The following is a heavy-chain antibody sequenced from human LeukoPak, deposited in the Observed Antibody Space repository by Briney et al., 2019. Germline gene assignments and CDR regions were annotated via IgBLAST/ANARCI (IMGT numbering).Heavy chain of an antibody. CDR2: INSDGSST. J-gene: IGHJ4*02. V-gene: IGHV3-74*03. D-gene: IGHD5-12*01. CDR1: GFTFSSYW. Sequence: PGGSLRLSCAASGFTFSSYWMHWVRQAPGKGLVWVSRINSDGSSTAYADSVKGRFTISRDNAKNTLYLQMNSLRAEDTAVYYCTRSLCGYDYSPDYWGQGTLVTVSS. CDR3: TRSLCGYDYSPDY.